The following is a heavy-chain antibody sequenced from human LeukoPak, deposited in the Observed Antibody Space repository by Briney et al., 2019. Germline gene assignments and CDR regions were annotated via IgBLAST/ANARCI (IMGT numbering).Heavy chain of an antibody. CDR1: GFTFTDFW. V-gene: IGHV3-74*01. Sequence: GGSLRLSCAASGFTFTDFWMHWVRQAPGGGLAWVSRVKGDEISTLYADSVKGRFTISRDNAKNTLYLQMNSLRADDTALYYCATGPYSAFEMWGQGTMVTVSS. CDR3: ATGPYSAFEM. CDR2: VKGDEIST. J-gene: IGHJ3*02. D-gene: IGHD2-21*01.